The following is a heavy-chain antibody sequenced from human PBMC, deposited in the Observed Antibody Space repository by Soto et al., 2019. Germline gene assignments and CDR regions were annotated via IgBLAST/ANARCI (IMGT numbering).Heavy chain of an antibody. Sequence: ASVKVSCKVSGYALTALSMHWVRLAPGKGLEWMGSFDPEYGGTIYAQKFQGRVTMTEDTSTDTAYMELSSLRFEDTAVYFCTTANLNYAMDVWG. CDR2: FDPEYGGT. CDR1: GYALTALS. V-gene: IGHV1-24*01. J-gene: IGHJ6*02. CDR3: TTANLNYAMDV.